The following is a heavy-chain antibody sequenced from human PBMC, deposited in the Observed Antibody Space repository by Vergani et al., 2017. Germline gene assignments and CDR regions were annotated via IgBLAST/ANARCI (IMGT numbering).Heavy chain of an antibody. CDR1: GFTFSSYA. J-gene: IGHJ4*02. D-gene: IGHD2-2*02. V-gene: IGHV3-23*01. CDR2: ISGSGGST. CDR3: AKASPGVPAAITFNY. Sequence: EVQLLESGGGLVQPGGSLRLSCAASGFTFSSYAMSWVRQAPGKGMEWVSAISGSGGSTYYADSVKGRFTISRDNSKNTLYLQMNSLRAEDTAIYYCAKASPGVPAAITFNYGSQGSLVTVYS.